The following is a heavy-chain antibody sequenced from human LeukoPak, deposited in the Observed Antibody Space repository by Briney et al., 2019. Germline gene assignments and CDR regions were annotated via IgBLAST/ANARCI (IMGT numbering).Heavy chain of an antibody. CDR2: IYDSGNT. V-gene: IGHV4-59*01. CDR3: ARDRVATIYRY. Sequence: KSSETLSLTCTVSGGSISSYYWSWIRQPPGKGLEWIGYIYDSGNTIYNPSLKSRVTISVDTSKNQFSLKLRSVTAADTAVYYCARDRVATIYRYWGQGTLVTVSS. CDR1: GGSISSYY. D-gene: IGHD5-24*01. J-gene: IGHJ4*02.